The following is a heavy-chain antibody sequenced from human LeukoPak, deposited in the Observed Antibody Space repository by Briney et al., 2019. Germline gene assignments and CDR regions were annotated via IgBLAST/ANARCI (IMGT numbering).Heavy chain of an antibody. CDR3: AKWEGYYGSGISYYYMDV. CDR2: IYPGDSDT. J-gene: IGHJ6*03. V-gene: IGHV5-51*01. D-gene: IGHD3-10*01. Sequence: GESLKISCKGSGYSFTNYWIGWVRQMPGKGLEWMGIIYPGDSDTRYSPSFQGQVTISVDKSISTAYLQWSSLKASDTAMYYCAKWEGYYGSGISYYYMDVWGTGTTVTVSS. CDR1: GYSFTNYW.